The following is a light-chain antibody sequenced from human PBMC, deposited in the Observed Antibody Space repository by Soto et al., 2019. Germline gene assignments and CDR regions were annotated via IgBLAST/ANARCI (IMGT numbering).Light chain of an antibody. CDR1: QSIGRW. CDR2: DAS. J-gene: IGKJ1*01. V-gene: IGKV1-5*01. CDR3: QQYNSYWT. Sequence: DIQMTQSPSTLSASVGDRVTITCRASQSIGRWLAWYQQKPGKAPKVLIYDASTLKSGAPSRFSGSGSGTDFTLTISSLQPDDFAIYYCQQYNSYWTFGQGTKVDIK.